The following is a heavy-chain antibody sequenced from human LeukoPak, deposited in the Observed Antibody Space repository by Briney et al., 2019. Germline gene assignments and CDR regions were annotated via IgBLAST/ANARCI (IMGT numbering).Heavy chain of an antibody. CDR2: VNHSGST. CDR3: ARAQSPNGSPGGYYMDV. CDR1: GGSFSGYY. Sequence: SETLSLTCAVYGGSFSGYYWSWIRRPPGKGLEWIGEVNHSGSTNYNPSPKSRVTISVDTSKNQFSLKLSSVTAADTAVYYCARAQSPNGSPGGYYMDVWGKGTTVTVSS. V-gene: IGHV4-34*01. J-gene: IGHJ6*03. D-gene: IGHD3-10*01.